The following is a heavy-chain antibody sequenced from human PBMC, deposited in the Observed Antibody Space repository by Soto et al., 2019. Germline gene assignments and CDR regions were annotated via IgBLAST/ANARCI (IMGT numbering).Heavy chain of an antibody. CDR2: IIPIFGTA. CDR1: GGTFSSYA. J-gene: IGHJ6*02. V-gene: IGHV1-69*06. D-gene: IGHD2-2*01. CDR3: ARGGCSSTSCYVYYYYGMDV. Sequence: SVKVSCKASGGTFSSYAISWVRQAPGQGLEWMGGIIPIFGTANYAQKFQGRVTITADKSTSTAYMELSSLRSEDTAVYYCARGGCSSTSCYVYYYYGMDVWGQGTTVTVSS.